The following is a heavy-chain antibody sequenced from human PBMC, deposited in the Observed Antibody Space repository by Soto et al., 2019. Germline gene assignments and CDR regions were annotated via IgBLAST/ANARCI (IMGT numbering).Heavy chain of an antibody. CDR3: ARGNRYYDSSGYTDY. D-gene: IGHD3-22*01. V-gene: IGHV3-74*01. Sequence: GGSLRLSCAASGFASGFPFSSYWMHWVRQVPGKGLVWVSRISSDGTNTNYEDSVKGRFTTPRDNAKNTLYLQMNSLRAEDTAVYYCARGNRYYDSSGYTDYWGLGTLVTVSS. CDR2: ISSDGTNT. J-gene: IGHJ4*02. CDR1: GFPFSSYW.